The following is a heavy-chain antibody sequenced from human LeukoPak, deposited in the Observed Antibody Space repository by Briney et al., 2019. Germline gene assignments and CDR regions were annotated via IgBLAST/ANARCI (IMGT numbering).Heavy chain of an antibody. V-gene: IGHV3-7*02. CDR3: ALHPTFDY. CDR1: GFTFSSYY. J-gene: IGHJ4*02. CDR2: IKQDGSDK. Sequence: PGGSLRLSCAASGFTFSSYYMSWVRQAPGKGPEWVANIKQDGSDKYYVDSVKGRFTISRDNAKNTLYLQMNSLRAEDTAVYYCALHPTFDYWGQGTLVTVSS.